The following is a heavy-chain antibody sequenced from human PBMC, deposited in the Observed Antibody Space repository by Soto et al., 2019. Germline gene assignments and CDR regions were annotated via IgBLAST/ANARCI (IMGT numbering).Heavy chain of an antibody. V-gene: IGHV3-74*01. J-gene: IGHJ6*03. CDR2: INSDGSST. Sequence: GGSLRLSCAASGFTFSSYWMHWVRQAPGKGLVWVSRINSDGSSTSYADSVKGRFTISRDNAKNTLYLQMNSLRAEDTAVYYCASPVHLYYYMDVWGKGTTVTVSS. CDR1: GFTFSSYW. CDR3: ASPVHLYYYMDV.